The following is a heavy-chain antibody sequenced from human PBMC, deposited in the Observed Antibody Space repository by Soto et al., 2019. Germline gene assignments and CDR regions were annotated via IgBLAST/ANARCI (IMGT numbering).Heavy chain of an antibody. Sequence: QVQLVQSGAEEKKPGASVKVSCKASGYTFTSYAMHWVRQAPGQRLEWMGWINAGNGNTKYSQKWQGRVTITRDTSASTAYMELSSLRSEDTAVYYCARAYCGGDCSNYYYGMDVWGQGTTVTVSS. J-gene: IGHJ6*02. V-gene: IGHV1-3*05. CDR2: INAGNGNT. D-gene: IGHD2-21*02. CDR1: GYTFTSYA. CDR3: ARAYCGGDCSNYYYGMDV.